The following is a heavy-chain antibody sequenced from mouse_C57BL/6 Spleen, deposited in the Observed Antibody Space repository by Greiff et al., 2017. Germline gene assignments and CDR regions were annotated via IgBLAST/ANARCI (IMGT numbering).Heavy chain of an antibody. J-gene: IGHJ3*01. Sequence: EVMLVESGGGLVQPKGSLKLSCAASGFSFNTYAMNWVRQAPGKGLEWVARIRSKSNNYATYYADSVKDRFTISRDDSESMLYLQMNNLKTEDTAMYYCVRASSGYWFAYWGQGTLVTVSA. V-gene: IGHV10-1*01. CDR2: IRSKSNNYAT. CDR3: VRASSGYWFAY. D-gene: IGHD3-2*02. CDR1: GFSFNTYA.